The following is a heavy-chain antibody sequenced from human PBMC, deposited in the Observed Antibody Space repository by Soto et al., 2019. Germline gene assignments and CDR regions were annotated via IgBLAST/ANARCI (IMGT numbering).Heavy chain of an antibody. D-gene: IGHD3-22*01. CDR1: GFTFSSYA. Sequence: EVQLLESGGGLVQPGGSLRLSCAASGFTFSSYAMSWVRQAPGKGLEWVSGISGNGGSTYYAESVRGRFTTSRDNSRDQLYLPMNSLRAEDTAVYYCAKDRLCFDSISFDNWVQGTLVTVSS. V-gene: IGHV3-23*01. J-gene: IGHJ4*02. CDR2: ISGNGGST. CDR3: AKDRLCFDSISFDN.